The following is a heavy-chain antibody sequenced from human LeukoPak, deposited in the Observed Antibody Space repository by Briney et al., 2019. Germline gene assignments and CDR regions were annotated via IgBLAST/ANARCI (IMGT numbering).Heavy chain of an antibody. V-gene: IGHV4-59*01. J-gene: IGHJ4*02. CDR3: ARNRDGYNSFDY. CDR1: GGSISSYY. CDR2: IYYTGST. Sequence: SETLSLTCSVSGGSISSYYWSWIRQPPGRGLEWIGYIYYTGSTNYNPSLKSRVTISVDTSKKQFSLKLSSVTAADTAVYYCARNRDGYNSFDYWGQGTLVTVSS. D-gene: IGHD5-24*01.